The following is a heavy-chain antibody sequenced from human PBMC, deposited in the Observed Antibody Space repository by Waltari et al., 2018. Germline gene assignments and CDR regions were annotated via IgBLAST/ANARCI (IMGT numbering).Heavy chain of an antibody. CDR3: ALIYGSGSYYGMDV. Sequence: QVQLVQSGAEVKKPGSSVKVSCKASGGTFSSYTIRWVRQAPGQGLEWMGRIIPSLGIANYAQKCQGRVTITADKSTSTAYMELSSLRSEDTAVYYCALIYGSGSYYGMDVWGQGTTVTVSS. CDR2: IIPSLGIA. J-gene: IGHJ6*02. D-gene: IGHD3-10*01. CDR1: GGTFSSYT. V-gene: IGHV1-69*02.